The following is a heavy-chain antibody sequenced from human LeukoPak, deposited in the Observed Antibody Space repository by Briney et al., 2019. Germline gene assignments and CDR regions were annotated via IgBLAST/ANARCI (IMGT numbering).Heavy chain of an antibody. V-gene: IGHV3-48*02. CDR1: GFTFSSYS. CDR3: ARDLTESSYYFDY. CDR2: ISSSSTI. Sequence: PGGSLRLSCAASGFTFSSYSMNWVRQAPGKGLEWGSYISSSSTIHYADSVKGRFTMSRDNTKNSLYLQMNSLRDEDTAVYYCARDLTESSYYFDYWGQGTLVTVSS. J-gene: IGHJ4*02. D-gene: IGHD3-10*01.